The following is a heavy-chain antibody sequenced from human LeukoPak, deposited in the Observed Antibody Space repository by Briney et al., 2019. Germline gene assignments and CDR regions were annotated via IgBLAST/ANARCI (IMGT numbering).Heavy chain of an antibody. V-gene: IGHV3-9*01. CDR2: ISWNSGSI. CDR1: GFTFDDYA. CDR3: AKDIGGGLFDH. J-gene: IGHJ4*02. D-gene: IGHD3-16*01. Sequence: PGRSLRLSCAASGFTFDDYAMHWVRQAPGKGLEWVSGISWNSGSIGYADSVKGRFTISRDNAKNSLYLQMNSLRAEDTALYYCAKDIGGGLFDHWGQGTLVTVSS.